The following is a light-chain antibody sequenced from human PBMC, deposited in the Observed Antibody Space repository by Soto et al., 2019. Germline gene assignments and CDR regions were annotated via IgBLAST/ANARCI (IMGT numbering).Light chain of an antibody. CDR3: LQDYNYPWT. J-gene: IGKJ1*01. CDR2: AAS. CDR1: QDIRHD. V-gene: IGKV1-6*01. Sequence: AIQMTQSPSSLSASVGDRVTITCRASQDIRHDLGWYQERPGQAPKLLIYAASNLQTGVPSRFSGSGSGTDFTLTISSLQPEDFATYYCLQDYNYPWTFGQWTKVEI.